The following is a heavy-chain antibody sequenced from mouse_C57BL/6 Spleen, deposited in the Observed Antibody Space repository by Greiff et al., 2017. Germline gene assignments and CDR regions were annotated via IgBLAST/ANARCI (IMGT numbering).Heavy chain of an antibody. D-gene: IGHD2-4*01. CDR1: GYTFTSYW. V-gene: IGHV1-69*01. Sequence: QVQLQQPGAELVMPGASVKLSCKASGYTFTSYWMHWVKQRPGQGLEWIGEIDPSDSYTNYNQKFKGKSTLTVDKSSSTAYMQLSSLTSEDSAVYYCARSGDYEAWFAYWGQGTLVTVSA. J-gene: IGHJ3*01. CDR3: ARSGDYEAWFAY. CDR2: IDPSDSYT.